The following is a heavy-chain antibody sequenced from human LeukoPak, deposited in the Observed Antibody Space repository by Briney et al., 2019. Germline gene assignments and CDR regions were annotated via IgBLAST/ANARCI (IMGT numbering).Heavy chain of an antibody. D-gene: IGHD3-22*01. CDR2: ISAYNGNT. J-gene: IGHJ4*02. CDR1: GYTFTSYG. Sequence: ASVKVSCKASGYTFTSYGISWVRQAPGQGLEWMGWISAYNGNTNYAQKLQGRVTMTTDTFTSTAYMELRSLRSDDTAVYYCARAPYYYDSSGVDYWGQGTLVTVSS. V-gene: IGHV1-18*01. CDR3: ARAPYYYDSSGVDY.